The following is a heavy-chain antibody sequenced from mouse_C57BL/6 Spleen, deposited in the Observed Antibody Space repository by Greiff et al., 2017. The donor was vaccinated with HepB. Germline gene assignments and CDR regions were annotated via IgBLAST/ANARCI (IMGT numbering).Heavy chain of an antibody. D-gene: IGHD2-4*01. CDR1: GYTFTSYW. CDR3: AIDDYDPFNYFDY. Sequence: QVQLKQPGAELVKPGASVKVSCKASGYTFTSYWMHWVKQRPGQGLEWIGRIHPSDSDTNYNQKFKGKATLTVDKSSSTAYMQLSSLTSEDSAVYYCAIDDYDPFNYFDYWGQGTTLTVSS. CDR2: IHPSDSDT. V-gene: IGHV1-74*01. J-gene: IGHJ2*01.